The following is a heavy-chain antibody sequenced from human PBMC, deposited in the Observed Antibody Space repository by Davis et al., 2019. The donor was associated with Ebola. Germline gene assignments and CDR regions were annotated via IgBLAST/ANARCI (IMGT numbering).Heavy chain of an antibody. V-gene: IGHV1-18*01. J-gene: IGHJ6*02. CDR2: ISVYNGQT. D-gene: IGHD6-19*01. CDR1: GYPFLTYD. Sequence: SVTVSCKASGYPFLTYDISWVRQAPGQGLEWMGWISVYNGQTNYAQNFQGSVTMTTDTSTSTVYMDLRSLTSDDTAVYYCARDVRIAVAGTDHYSYGMDVWGQGTTVIVSS. CDR3: ARDVRIAVAGTDHYSYGMDV.